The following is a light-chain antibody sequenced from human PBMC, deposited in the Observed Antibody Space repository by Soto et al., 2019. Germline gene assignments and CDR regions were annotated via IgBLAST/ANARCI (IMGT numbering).Light chain of an antibody. CDR1: SSDVGRYNL. Sequence: QSVLTQPASVSGSPGQSITISCTGTSSDVGRYNLVSWYQHHPGKAPKLIIYDVTQWPPGASNRFSGSKSGNTASLTIFGLQAEDEADYYCCSYAGTTTFYVFGTGTKVTVL. CDR3: CSYAGTTTFYV. CDR2: DVT. V-gene: IGLV2-23*02. J-gene: IGLJ1*01.